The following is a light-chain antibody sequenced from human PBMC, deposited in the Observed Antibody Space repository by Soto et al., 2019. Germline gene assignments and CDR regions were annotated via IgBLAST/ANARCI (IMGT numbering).Light chain of an antibody. Sequence: QSALTQPASVSGSPGQSITISCTGTSSDVGSYNLVSWYQQHPGKAPKLMIYEGSKRPSGVSNRFSGSKSGNTASLTISGFQAEDEADYYCCSYAGSSTDVVFGGGTKLTFL. CDR1: SSDVGSYNL. V-gene: IGLV2-23*01. CDR3: CSYAGSSTDVV. CDR2: EGS. J-gene: IGLJ2*01.